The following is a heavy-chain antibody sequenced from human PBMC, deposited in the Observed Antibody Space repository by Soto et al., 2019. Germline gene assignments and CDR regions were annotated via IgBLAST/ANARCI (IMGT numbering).Heavy chain of an antibody. D-gene: IGHD3-10*01. V-gene: IGHV4-59*08. CDR1: GGSISSYY. Sequence: SETLSLTCTVSGGSISSYYWSWIRQPPGKGLEWIGYIYYSGSTNYNPSLKSRVTISVDTSKNQFSLKLSSVTAADTAVYYCARQGSGAMVRGGMYYYGMDVWGQGTTVTVSS. CDR2: IYYSGST. CDR3: ARQGSGAMVRGGMYYYGMDV. J-gene: IGHJ6*02.